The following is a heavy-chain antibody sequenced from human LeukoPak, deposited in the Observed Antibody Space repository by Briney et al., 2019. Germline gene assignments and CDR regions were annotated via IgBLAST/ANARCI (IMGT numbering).Heavy chain of an antibody. Sequence: SETLSLICSVSGGSISRSSYYWGWVRQPPGKGLEWIGSIFYRGNTHYTPSFKSRVNISLDMAKSHFSLTLTSVTGADTSVYYCARRYYNDDAFDIWGQGTMVTVSS. D-gene: IGHD3-10*01. J-gene: IGHJ3*02. V-gene: IGHV4-39*01. CDR3: ARRYYNDDAFDI. CDR1: GGSISRSSYY. CDR2: IFYRGNT.